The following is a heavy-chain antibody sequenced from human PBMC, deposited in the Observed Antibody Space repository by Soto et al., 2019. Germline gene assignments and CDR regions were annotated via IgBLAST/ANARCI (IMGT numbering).Heavy chain of an antibody. J-gene: IGHJ4*02. D-gene: IGHD2-2*01. CDR2: IYYSGGT. CDR3: ARNRYCSSTSCYEVDY. Sequence: QVQLQESGPGLVKPSDTLSLTCAVSGYSISSSNWWGWIRQPPGKGLEWIGYIYYSGGTYYNPSLKSRVTMSVDTSKNQFSLKLSSVTAVDTAVYYCARNRYCSSTSCYEVDYWGQGTLVTVSS. V-gene: IGHV4-28*01. CDR1: GYSISSSNW.